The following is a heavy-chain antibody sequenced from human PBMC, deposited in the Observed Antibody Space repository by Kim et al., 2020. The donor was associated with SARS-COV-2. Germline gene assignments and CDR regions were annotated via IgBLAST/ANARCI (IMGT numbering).Heavy chain of an antibody. J-gene: IGHJ3*02. D-gene: IGHD2-21*01. CDR3: ARGGFSGGGSYIGAFDI. CDR1: GGSISTYY. V-gene: IGHV4-59*13. CDR2: IHSTGDT. Sequence: SETLSLTCTVSGGSISTYYWNWIRQPPGKGLEWIAYIHSTGDTNYNASLKSRVTISVDTSKNQLSLRLSSVTAADTAVYYCARGGFSGGGSYIGAFDIWGQGTLVTVSS.